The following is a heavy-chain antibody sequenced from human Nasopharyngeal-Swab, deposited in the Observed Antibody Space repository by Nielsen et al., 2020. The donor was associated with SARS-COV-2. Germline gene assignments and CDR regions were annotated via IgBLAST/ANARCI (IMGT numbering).Heavy chain of an antibody. D-gene: IGHD5-24*01. V-gene: IGHV4-59*01. J-gene: IGHJ4*02. CDR3: ARGDGRSHEFDY. Sequence: WIRQPPGKGLEWIGYIYYSGSTNYNPSLKSRVTISVDTSKNQFSLKLSSATAADTAVYYCARGDGRSHEFDYWGQGTLVTVSS. CDR2: IYYSGST.